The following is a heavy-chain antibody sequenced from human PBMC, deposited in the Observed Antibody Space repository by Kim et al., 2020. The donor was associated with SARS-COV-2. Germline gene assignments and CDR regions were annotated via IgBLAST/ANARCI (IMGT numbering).Heavy chain of an antibody. D-gene: IGHD5-18*01. J-gene: IGHJ6*02. CDR3: ASTSEGYSYGQHYYYGMDV. Sequence: SETLSLTCTVSGGSISSFYWSWIRQPPGKGLEWIGYIYYSGSTNYNPSLKSRVTISVDTSKNQFSLKLSSVTAADTAVYYCASTSEGYSYGQHYYYGMDVWGQGTTVTVSS. CDR2: IYYSGST. V-gene: IGHV4-59*08. CDR1: GGSISSFY.